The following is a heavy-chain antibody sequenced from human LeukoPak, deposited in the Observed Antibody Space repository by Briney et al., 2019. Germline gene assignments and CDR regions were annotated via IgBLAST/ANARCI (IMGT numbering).Heavy chain of an antibody. V-gene: IGHV3-23*01. CDR3: AKDYLPGREYYHYMDV. CDR2: ITASGGTT. J-gene: IGHJ6*03. Sequence: GGSLRLSCAASGFTFSSYAMSWVRQAPGKGLEWVSDITASGGTTDSADSVKGRFTISRDNSKNTLYLQMNSLRAEDTALYYCAKDYLPGREYYHYMDVWGKGTTVTVSS. CDR1: GFTFSSYA. D-gene: IGHD3-16*02.